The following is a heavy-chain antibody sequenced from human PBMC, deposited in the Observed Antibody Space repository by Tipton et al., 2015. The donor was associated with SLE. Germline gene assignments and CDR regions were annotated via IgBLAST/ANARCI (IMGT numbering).Heavy chain of an antibody. V-gene: IGHV4-59*08. CDR2: IYYSGST. J-gene: IGHJ3*02. CDR3: ARHYGAAGAFDI. CDR1: GGSISSYY. Sequence: TLSLTCTVSGGSISSYYWSWIRQPPGKGLEWIGYIYYSGSTNYNPSLKSRVTISVDTSKNQSSLKLSSVTAADTAVYYCARHYGAAGAFDIWGQGTMVTVSS. D-gene: IGHD6-25*01.